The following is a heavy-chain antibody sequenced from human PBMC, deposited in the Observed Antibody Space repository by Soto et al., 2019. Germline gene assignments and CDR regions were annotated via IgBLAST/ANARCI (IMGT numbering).Heavy chain of an antibody. D-gene: IGHD6-6*01. CDR2: IKSKTDGGTT. CDR1: GFTFSNAW. V-gene: IGHV3-15*01. J-gene: IGHJ6*02. CDR3: TTGPPSIAARDYYGMDV. Sequence: EVQLVESGGGLVKPGGSLRLSCAASGFTFSNAWMSWVRQAPGKGLEWVGRIKSKTDGGTTDYAAPVKGRFTISSDDSKNKLYLQMNSLKTEDTAVYYCTTGPPSIAARDYYGMDVWGQGTTVTVSS.